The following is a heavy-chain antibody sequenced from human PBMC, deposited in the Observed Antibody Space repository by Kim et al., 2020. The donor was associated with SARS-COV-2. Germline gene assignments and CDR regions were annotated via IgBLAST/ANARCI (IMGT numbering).Heavy chain of an antibody. CDR3: ARHLAGEYYYDSSGYSGILDY. Sequence: SETLSLTCTVSGGSISSYYWSWIRQPPGKGLEWIGYIYYSGSTNYNPSLKSRVTISVDTSKNQFSLKLSSVTAADTAVYYCARHLAGEYYYDSSGYSGILDYWGQGTLVTVSS. V-gene: IGHV4-59*08. J-gene: IGHJ4*02. CDR2: IYYSGST. D-gene: IGHD3-22*01. CDR1: GGSISSYY.